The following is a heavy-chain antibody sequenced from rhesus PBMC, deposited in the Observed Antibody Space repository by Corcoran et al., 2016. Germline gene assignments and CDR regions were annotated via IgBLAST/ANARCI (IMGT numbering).Heavy chain of an antibody. D-gene: IGHD1-7*02. J-gene: IGHJ5-1*01. V-gene: IGHV2S1*01. Sequence: QVTLKESGPALVKPTQTLTLTCTFSGFSLSTSGMGVGWIRQPPGKALEWLANIYWDTDKYYSTYLKSRLTISKDTSKDQGVRTMTNMDPVDTATYYGVRRITGTTARFDVWGAGVLVTVSS. CDR2: IYWDTDK. CDR3: VRRITGTTARFDV. CDR1: GFSLSTSGMG.